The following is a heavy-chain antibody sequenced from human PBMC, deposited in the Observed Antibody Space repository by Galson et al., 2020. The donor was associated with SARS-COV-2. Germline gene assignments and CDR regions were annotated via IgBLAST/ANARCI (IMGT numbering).Heavy chain of an antibody. CDR1: GFTFSSYL. Sequence: GGSLRLSFAASGFTFSSYLMNWVRQAPGKGLVWVSRINNDVSSTTYADSVKGRFTISRDNAKNTLYLQMNSLRAEDTAVYYCARVPHSRNARLGEPEGHWGQGTLVTVSS. CDR2: INNDVSST. V-gene: IGHV3-74*01. D-gene: IGHD3-16*01. CDR3: ARVPHSRNARLGEPEGH. J-gene: IGHJ4*02.